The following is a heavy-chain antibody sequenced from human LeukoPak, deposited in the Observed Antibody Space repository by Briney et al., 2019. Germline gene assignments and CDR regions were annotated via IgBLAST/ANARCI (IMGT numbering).Heavy chain of an antibody. CDR2: IWYDGSNK. CDR3: ARARIAAPLLDY. J-gene: IGHJ4*02. V-gene: IGHV3-33*01. CDR1: GFTFSSYG. Sequence: PGGSLRPSCAASGFTFSSYGMHWVRQAPGKGLEWVAVIWYDGSNKYYADSVKGRFTISRDNSKNTLYLQMNSLRAEDTAVYFCARARIAAPLLDYWGQGTLVTVSS. D-gene: IGHD6-13*01.